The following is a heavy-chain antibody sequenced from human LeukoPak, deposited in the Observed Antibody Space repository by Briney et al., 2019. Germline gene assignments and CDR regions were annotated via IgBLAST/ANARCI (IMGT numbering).Heavy chain of an antibody. V-gene: IGHV3-30*18. J-gene: IGHJ4*02. CDR2: ISYDGSNK. CDR3: AKDLFGSGTSPFDY. Sequence: GRSLRLSCAASGFTFSSYGMHWVRQAPGKGLEWVAVISYDGSNKYYADSVKGRFTISRDNSKNTLYLQMNSLRAEDTAVYYCAKDLFGSGTSPFDYWGQGTLVTVSS. D-gene: IGHD1-7*01. CDR1: GFTFSSYG.